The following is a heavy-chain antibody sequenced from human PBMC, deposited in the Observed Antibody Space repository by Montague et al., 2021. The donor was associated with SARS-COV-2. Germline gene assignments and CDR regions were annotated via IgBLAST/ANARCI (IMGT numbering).Heavy chain of an antibody. CDR2: ISYGGIA. Sequence: SETLSLTCAVSGVSITSTNWWCLVRQPPGKGLEWIGEISYGGIATYNPSLKSRATISMDRSRNLFSLKLSSVTAADTAIYYCAGKVLTVPADYWGQGTLVTVS. D-gene: IGHD4-11*01. J-gene: IGHJ4*02. V-gene: IGHV4-4*02. CDR1: GVSITSTNW. CDR3: AGKVLTVPADY.